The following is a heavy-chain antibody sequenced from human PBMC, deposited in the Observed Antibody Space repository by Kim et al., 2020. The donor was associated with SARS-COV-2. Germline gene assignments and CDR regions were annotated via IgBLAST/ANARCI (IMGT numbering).Heavy chain of an antibody. CDR2: IYHSGST. Sequence: SETLSLTCTVSGYSISSGYYWGWIRQPPGKGLEWIGSIYHSGSTYYNPSLKSRVTISVDTSKNQFSLKLSSVTAADTAVYYCARGGNILTGYFADYWGQG. CDR1: GYSISSGYY. CDR3: ARGGNILTGYFADY. J-gene: IGHJ4*02. V-gene: IGHV4-38-2*02. D-gene: IGHD3-9*01.